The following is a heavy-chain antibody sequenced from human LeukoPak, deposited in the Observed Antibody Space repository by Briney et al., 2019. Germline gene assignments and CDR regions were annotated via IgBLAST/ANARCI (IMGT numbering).Heavy chain of an antibody. CDR3: ARDGFYCSGGSCYSTYFDY. CDR1: GGTFSSYA. V-gene: IGHV1-69*13. CDR2: IIPIFGTA. D-gene: IGHD2-15*01. J-gene: IGHJ4*02. Sequence: SVKVSCKASGGTFSSYAISWVRQAPGQGLEWMGGIIPIFGTANYAQKFQGRVTITADESTSTAYMELSSLRSEDTAVYYCARDGFYCSGGSCYSTYFDYWGQGTLVTVSS.